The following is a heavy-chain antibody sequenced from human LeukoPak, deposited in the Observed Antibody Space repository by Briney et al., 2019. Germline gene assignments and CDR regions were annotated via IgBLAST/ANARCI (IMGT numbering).Heavy chain of an antibody. Sequence: PGGSLRLSCAASGFTFSSYAMHWVRQAPGKGLEWVAVISYDGSNKYYADSVKGRFTISRDNSKNTLYLQMNSLRAEDTAVYYCAREGNYDILTGYFDYWGQGTLVTASS. V-gene: IGHV3-30-3*01. CDR2: ISYDGSNK. CDR3: AREGNYDILTGYFDY. J-gene: IGHJ4*02. D-gene: IGHD3-9*01. CDR1: GFTFSSYA.